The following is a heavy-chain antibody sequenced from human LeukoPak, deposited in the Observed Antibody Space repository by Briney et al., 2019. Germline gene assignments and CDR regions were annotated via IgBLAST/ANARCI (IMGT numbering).Heavy chain of an antibody. Sequence: GGSLRLSCAASGFTFSSYEMNWVRQAPGEGLEWVSYISSSGSTIYYADSVKGRFTISRDNAKNSLYLQMNSLRAEDTAVYYCASAEKLGLFDYWGQGTLVTVSS. V-gene: IGHV3-48*03. CDR2: ISSSGSTI. CDR3: ASAEKLGLFDY. CDR1: GFTFSSYE. J-gene: IGHJ4*02. D-gene: IGHD1-7*01.